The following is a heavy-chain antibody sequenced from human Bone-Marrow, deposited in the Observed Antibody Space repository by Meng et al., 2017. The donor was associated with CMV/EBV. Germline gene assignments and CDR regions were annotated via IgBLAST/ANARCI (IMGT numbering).Heavy chain of an antibody. Sequence: ASVKVSCKASGYTFTSYDINWVRQATGQGLEWMGWMNPNSGNTAYAPKFQGRLTMTRNTSINTAYMDLSSLRSEDTAVYYCAKGNDIVVVPAATSYLGFDYWGQGTLVTVSS. J-gene: IGHJ4*02. D-gene: IGHD2-2*01. CDR3: AKGNDIVVVPAATSYLGFDY. V-gene: IGHV1-8*01. CDR2: MNPNSGNT. CDR1: GYTFTSYD.